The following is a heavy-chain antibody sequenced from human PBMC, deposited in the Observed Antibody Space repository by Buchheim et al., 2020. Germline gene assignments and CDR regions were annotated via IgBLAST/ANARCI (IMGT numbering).Heavy chain of an antibody. V-gene: IGHV3-33*01. CDR1: GFTFSSYG. CDR3: ARGYRGYSSGWSQDKPSEYFDL. D-gene: IGHD6-19*01. Sequence: QVQLVESGGGVVQPGRSLRLSCAASGFTFSSYGMHWVRQAPGKGLEWVAVIWYDGSNKYYADSVKGRFTISRDNSKNTLYLQMNSLRAEDTAVYYCARGYRGYSSGWSQDKPSEYFDLWGRGTL. J-gene: IGHJ2*01. CDR2: IWYDGSNK.